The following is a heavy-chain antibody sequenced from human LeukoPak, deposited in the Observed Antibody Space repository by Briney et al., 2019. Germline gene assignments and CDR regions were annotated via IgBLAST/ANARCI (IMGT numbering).Heavy chain of an antibody. CDR1: GGSISYYY. D-gene: IGHD6-13*01. J-gene: IGHJ4*02. CDR3: AREAIAAPYPDY. Sequence: PSETLSLTCTVSGGSISYYYWTWIRQPAGKGLEWIGRIYTSGSTSYNPSLKSRVTMSVDTSKNQFSLKLNSATAADTAVYYCAREAIAAPYPDYWGRGTLVTVSS. V-gene: IGHV4-4*07. CDR2: IYTSGST.